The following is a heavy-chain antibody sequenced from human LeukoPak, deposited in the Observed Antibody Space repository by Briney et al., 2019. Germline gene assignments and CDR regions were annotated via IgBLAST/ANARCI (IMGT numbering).Heavy chain of an antibody. V-gene: IGHV3-33*01. J-gene: IGHJ4*02. CDR1: GFTFSDFG. D-gene: IGHD6-13*01. CDR2: IWYDGSHK. Sequence: GRSLRLSCAASGFTFSDFGMHWVRQAPGKGLEWVAVIWYDGSHKYYADSVKGRFIISRDSSKNTLYLQMNSLRVEDTAVYYCARGAYSSTWFVDYWGQGALVAVTS. CDR3: ARGAYSSTWFVDY.